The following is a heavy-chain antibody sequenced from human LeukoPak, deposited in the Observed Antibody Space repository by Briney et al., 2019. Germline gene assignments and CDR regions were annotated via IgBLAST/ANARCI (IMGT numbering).Heavy chain of an antibody. CDR2: IRYDGSNK. D-gene: IGHD4-17*01. V-gene: IGHV3-30*02. Sequence: GGSLRLSCAASGFTFSSYGMHWVRQAPGKGLEWVAFIRYDGSNKYYADSVKGRFTISRDNSKNTLYLHVNSLRPEDTAVYYCAREGERGVTSDAFDIWGQGTMVTVSS. J-gene: IGHJ3*02. CDR1: GFTFSSYG. CDR3: AREGERGVTSDAFDI.